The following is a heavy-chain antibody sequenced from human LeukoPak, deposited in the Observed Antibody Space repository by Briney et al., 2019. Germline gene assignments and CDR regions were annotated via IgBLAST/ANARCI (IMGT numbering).Heavy chain of an antibody. CDR3: ARDLSGVTGYTYGRGIDY. Sequence: GGSLRLSCAASGFTFSSYEMNWVRQAPGKGLEWVSYISGSGSAIYYADSVKGRFTISRDNAKNSLYLQMNSLRAEDTAVYYCARDLSGVTGYTYGRGIDYWGQGTLVTVSS. CDR1: GFTFSSYE. J-gene: IGHJ4*02. V-gene: IGHV3-48*03. D-gene: IGHD5-18*01. CDR2: ISGSGSAI.